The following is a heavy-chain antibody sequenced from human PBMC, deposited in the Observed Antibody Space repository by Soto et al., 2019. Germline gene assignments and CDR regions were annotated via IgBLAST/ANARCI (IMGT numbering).Heavy chain of an antibody. J-gene: IGHJ6*02. D-gene: IGHD2-15*01. CDR3: ARDRRGYCSGGSCYYGMDV. V-gene: IGHV4-31*03. Sequence: PSETLSLTCTVSGGSISSGGYYWSWIRQHPGKGLEWIGYIYYSGSTYYNPSLKSRVTISVDTSKNQFSLKLSSVTAADTAVYYCARDRRGYCSGGSCYYGMDVWGQGTTVTVSS. CDR1: GGSISSGGYY. CDR2: IYYSGST.